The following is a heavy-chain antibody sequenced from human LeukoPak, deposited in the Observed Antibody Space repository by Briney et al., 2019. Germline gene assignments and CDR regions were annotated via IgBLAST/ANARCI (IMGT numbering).Heavy chain of an antibody. J-gene: IGHJ1*01. CDR3: ARDNAPYGSGHPFQH. D-gene: IGHD3-10*01. V-gene: IGHV3-21*01. CDR1: GFTFSSYS. Sequence: GGSLRLSCAASGFTFSSYSMNWVRQAPGKGLEWVSSISSSSSYIYYADSVKGRFTISRDNAKNSLYLQMNSLRAEDTAVYYCARDNAPYGSGHPFQHWGQGTLVTVSS. CDR2: ISSSSSYI.